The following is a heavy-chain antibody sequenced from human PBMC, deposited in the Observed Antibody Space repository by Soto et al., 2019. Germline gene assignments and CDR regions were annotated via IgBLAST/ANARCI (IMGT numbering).Heavy chain of an antibody. CDR3: ARGFIGAYYYYYGMDF. J-gene: IGHJ6*02. D-gene: IGHD1-26*01. V-gene: IGHV1-3*01. CDR2: INADNGNT. Sequence: ASVKVSCKASGYTFTSYAMHWVRQAPGQRLEWMGWINADNGNTKYSQNFQGRVTITRGTSASTAYMELSSLRSEDTAVYYCARGFIGAYYYYYGMDFWGQATTVTVSS. CDR1: GYTFTSYA.